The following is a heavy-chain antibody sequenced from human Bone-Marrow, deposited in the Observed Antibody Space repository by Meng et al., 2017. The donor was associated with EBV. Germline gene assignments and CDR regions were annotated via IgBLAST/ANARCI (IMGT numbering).Heavy chain of an antibody. D-gene: IGHD3-16*01. J-gene: IGHJ4*02. V-gene: IGHV3-74*01. CDR3: SRDLAGPHDY. CDR2: INEYGTTT. Sequence: LVGAGGAIVQPGVSLILTGAASGFACSYYWMHWVRQTQGEALAWVSRINEYGTTTNYADSVQGRFTIYRDNAKNTLYLQMNSLRVEDTAIYYCSRDLAGPHDYWGPGTLVTVSS. CDR1: GFACSYYW.